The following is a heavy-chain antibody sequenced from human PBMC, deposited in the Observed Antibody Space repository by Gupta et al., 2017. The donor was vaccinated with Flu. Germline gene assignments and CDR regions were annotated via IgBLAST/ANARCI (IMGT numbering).Heavy chain of an antibody. CDR3: AKEGKKRGCTYFDD. V-gene: IGHV3-9*01. CDR1: GFIFGDYT. J-gene: IGHJ4*02. D-gene: IGHD1-1*01. Sequence: EVHLVESGGGLVQPGRSLRLSCAGSGFIFGDYTMHWVRQAPGKGLEWVSGISWNSDTMKYADSVKGRFTISRDTAKNSLYLQMDSLRSEDTALYYCAKEGKKRGCTYFDDWGQGTLVTV. CDR2: ISWNSDTM.